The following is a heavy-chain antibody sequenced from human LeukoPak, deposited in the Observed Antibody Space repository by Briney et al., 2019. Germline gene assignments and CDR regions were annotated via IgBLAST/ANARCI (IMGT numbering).Heavy chain of an antibody. D-gene: IGHD3-22*01. CDR2: IYTSGST. CDR3: ARSSGYYYDSSGPGAFDI. V-gene: IGHV4-61*02. CDR1: GGPISSGSYY. J-gene: IGHJ3*02. Sequence: SQTLSLTCTVSGGPISSGSYYWSWIRQPAGKGLEWIGRIYTSGSTNYNPSLKSRVTISVDTSKNQFSLKLSSVTAADTAVYYCARSSGYYYDSSGPGAFDIWGQGTMVTVS.